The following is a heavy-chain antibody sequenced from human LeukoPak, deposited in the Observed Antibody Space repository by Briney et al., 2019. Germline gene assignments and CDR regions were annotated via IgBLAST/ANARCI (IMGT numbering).Heavy chain of an antibody. CDR3: AWLAGYSGYDSPLNPDVFDI. D-gene: IGHD5-12*01. CDR1: GYTFTSYD. CDR2: MNPNSGNT. Sequence: GASVKVSCKASGYTFTSYDINWVRQATGQGLEWMGWMNPNSGNTGYAQKFQGRVTMTRNTSISTAYMELSSLRSEDTAVYYCAWLAGYSGYDSPLNPDVFDIWGQGTMVTVSS. V-gene: IGHV1-8*01. J-gene: IGHJ3*02.